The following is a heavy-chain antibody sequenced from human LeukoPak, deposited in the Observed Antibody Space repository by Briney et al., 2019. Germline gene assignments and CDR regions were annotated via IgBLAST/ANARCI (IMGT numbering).Heavy chain of an antibody. CDR2: ISACNGNT. J-gene: IGHJ4*02. CDR1: GYTFTSYG. V-gene: IGHV1-18*01. Sequence: ASVKVSCKASGYTFTSYGISWVRQAPGQGLEWMGWISACNGNTNYAQKLQGRVTMTTDTSTSTAYMELRSLRSDDTAVYYCARDLVYYDSSGYRLGFDYWGQGTLVTVSS. CDR3: ARDLVYYDSSGYRLGFDY. D-gene: IGHD3-22*01.